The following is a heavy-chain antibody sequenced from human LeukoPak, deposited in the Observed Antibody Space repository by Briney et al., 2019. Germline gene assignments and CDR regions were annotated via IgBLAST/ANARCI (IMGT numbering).Heavy chain of an antibody. J-gene: IGHJ6*03. CDR1: GFTFDDYG. CDR3: ARERATLDYYYYMDV. D-gene: IGHD5-12*01. Sequence: GGSLRLSCAASGFTFDDYGMSWVRQAPGKGLEWVSGINWNGGSTGYADSVKGRFTISRDNAKNSLYLQMNSLRAEDTALYYCARERATLDYYYYMDVWGKGTTVTVSS. V-gene: IGHV3-20*04. CDR2: INWNGGST.